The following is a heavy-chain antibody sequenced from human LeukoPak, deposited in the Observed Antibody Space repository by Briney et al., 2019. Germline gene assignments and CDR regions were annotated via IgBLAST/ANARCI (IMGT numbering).Heavy chain of an antibody. CDR1: GFTFSNYA. J-gene: IGHJ4*02. Sequence: GGSLRLSCAASGFTFSNYAMSWVRQAPGKGLEWVSAISGSGGGTYYADSAKGRFTISRDTSKNTLYLQMNSLRAEDTAIYYCAKDYSGSYYLIDFWGQGTLVTVSS. D-gene: IGHD1-26*01. CDR3: AKDYSGSYYLIDF. CDR2: ISGSGGGT. V-gene: IGHV3-23*01.